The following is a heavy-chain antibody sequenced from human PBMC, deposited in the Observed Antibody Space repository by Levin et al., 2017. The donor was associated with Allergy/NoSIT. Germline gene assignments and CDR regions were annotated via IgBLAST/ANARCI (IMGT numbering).Heavy chain of an antibody. J-gene: IGHJ5*02. CDR2: IYYTGST. V-gene: IGHV4-59*01. D-gene: IGHD4-23*01. Sequence: SETLSLTCTVSGGSISDYYWNWIRQSPGKGLEYIGHIYYTGSTNYNPSLKSRVTISIDTSKKQFSLKLRSVTAADTAVYYCTASLDDGGNAYWFDPWGQGALVTVSS. CDR1: GGSISDYY. CDR3: TASLDDGGNAYWFDP.